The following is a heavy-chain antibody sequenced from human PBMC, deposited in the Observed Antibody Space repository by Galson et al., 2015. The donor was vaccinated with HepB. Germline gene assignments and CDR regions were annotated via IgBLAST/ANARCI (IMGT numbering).Heavy chain of an antibody. CDR3: ARGGMATIGGPTFDY. Sequence: SVKVSCKAYGYTFTRYSISWLRQAPGQGLEWLGWISAYNGNGNSVQKVQGRVTMTTDTSTKTAYMELRSLKSDDTAVYYCARGGMATIGGPTFDYWGQGTLVPVSS. D-gene: IGHD5-24*01. J-gene: IGHJ4*01. CDR1: GYTFTRYS. V-gene: IGHV1-18*01. CDR2: ISAYNGNG.